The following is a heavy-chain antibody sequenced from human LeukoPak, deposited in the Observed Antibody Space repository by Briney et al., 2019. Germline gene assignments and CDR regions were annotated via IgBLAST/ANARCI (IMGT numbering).Heavy chain of an antibody. V-gene: IGHV3-7*03. CDR2: IKQDRSEK. CDR3: AKVGVGATEWGYYFDY. D-gene: IGHD1-26*01. CDR1: GFPLSSYA. Sequence: PGGSLRLSCAASGFPLSSYAMSWVRQAPGKGLELVANIKQDRSEKYYVDSVKGRFTISRDNAKNSLYLQMNSLRAEDTAVYYCAKVGVGATEWGYYFDYWGQGTLVTVSS. J-gene: IGHJ4*02.